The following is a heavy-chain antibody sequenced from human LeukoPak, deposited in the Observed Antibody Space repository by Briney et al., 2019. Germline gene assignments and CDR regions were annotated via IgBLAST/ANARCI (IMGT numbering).Heavy chain of an antibody. J-gene: IGHJ2*01. Sequence: SETLSLTCTVSGGSTSSVSYYWSWIRQPAGKGLEWIGHIYTSGSTDYNPSLKSRVTISVDTSKNQFSLKLTSVTAADTAVYYCARDYYGSGSYGYWYFDLWGRGTLVTVSS. D-gene: IGHD3-10*01. CDR3: ARDYYGSGSYGYWYFDL. CDR2: IYTSGST. V-gene: IGHV4-61*09. CDR1: GGSTSSVSYY.